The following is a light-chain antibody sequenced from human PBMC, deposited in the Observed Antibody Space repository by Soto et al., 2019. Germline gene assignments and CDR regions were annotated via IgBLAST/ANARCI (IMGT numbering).Light chain of an antibody. CDR2: SNN. Sequence: QSVLTQPPSASGTPGQRVTISCSGSSSNTGSNTVNWYQQPPGTAPKLLIYSNNQRPSGVPDRFSGSKSGTSASLAISGLPSEDEADYYCAAWDDSLNGLLVFGTGTKVTVL. J-gene: IGLJ1*01. CDR3: AAWDDSLNGLLV. CDR1: SSNTGSNT. V-gene: IGLV1-44*01.